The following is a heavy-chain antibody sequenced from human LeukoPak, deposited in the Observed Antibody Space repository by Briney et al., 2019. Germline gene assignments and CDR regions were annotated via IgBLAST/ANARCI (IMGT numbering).Heavy chain of an antibody. D-gene: IGHD3-22*01. CDR1: GYTFTGYY. V-gene: IGHV1-2*02. CDR2: INPNSDGT. J-gene: IGHJ3*02. CDR3: ARTYYYDSSGYSLAFDI. Sequence: ASVKVSCKASGYTFTGYYMHWVRQAPGQGLEWMGWINPNSDGTNYAQKFQGRVTMTRDTSISTAYMELSRLRSDDTAVYYCARTYYYDSSGYSLAFDIWGQGAMVTVSS.